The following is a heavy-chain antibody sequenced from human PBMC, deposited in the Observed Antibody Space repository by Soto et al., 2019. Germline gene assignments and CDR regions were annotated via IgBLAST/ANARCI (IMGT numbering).Heavy chain of an antibody. Sequence: QPGGSLRLSCTASGFTFGDYAMSWFRQAPGKGLEWVGFIRSKAYGGTTEYAASVKGRFTISRDDSKSIAYPQMNSLKTEDTAVYYCTRDPGDYDPTRAHYNWFDPWGQGTLVTVSS. V-gene: IGHV3-49*03. CDR2: IRSKAYGGTT. CDR1: GFTFGDYA. D-gene: IGHD3-3*01. CDR3: TRDPGDYDPTRAHYNWFDP. J-gene: IGHJ5*02.